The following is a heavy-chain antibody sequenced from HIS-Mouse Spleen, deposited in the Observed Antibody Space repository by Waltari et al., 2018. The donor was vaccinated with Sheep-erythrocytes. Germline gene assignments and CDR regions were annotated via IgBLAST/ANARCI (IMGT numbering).Heavy chain of an antibody. Sequence: EVQLVESGGGLVKPGGSLRLSCAASGFTFSSYSMNWVRQAPGKGLEWVSSIRSSSSYIYDEDSVKGRFTISRDNAKNALYLQMNSLRAEDTAVYYCARVASGATFDYWGQGTLVTVSS. V-gene: IGHV3-21*01. CDR2: IRSSSSYI. CDR1: GFTFSSYS. J-gene: IGHJ4*02. CDR3: ARVASGATFDY. D-gene: IGHD1-26*01.